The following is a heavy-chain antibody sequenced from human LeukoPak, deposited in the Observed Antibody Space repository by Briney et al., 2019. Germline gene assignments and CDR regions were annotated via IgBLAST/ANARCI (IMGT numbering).Heavy chain of an antibody. D-gene: IGHD3-22*01. Sequence: PGGSLRLSCAASGFTFTNFAMSWVRQAPGKGLEWASAISSGGSATYYADSVKGRFTTSRDNAKNSLYLQMSSLRDEDTAEYYCGRRYYDSSGYYSAFDAWGQGTLVTVSS. CDR3: GRRYYDSSGYYSAFDA. CDR1: GFTFTNFA. CDR2: ISSGGSAT. V-gene: IGHV3-23*01. J-gene: IGHJ4*02.